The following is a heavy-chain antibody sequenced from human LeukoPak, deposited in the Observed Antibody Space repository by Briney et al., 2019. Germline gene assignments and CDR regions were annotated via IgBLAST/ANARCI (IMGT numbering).Heavy chain of an antibody. D-gene: IGHD3-10*01. J-gene: IGHJ4*02. CDR2: IGPYNGNT. CDR1: GYTCTTYG. Sequence: GASVKVSCKASGYTCTTYGISWVRQAPGQGLEWMGWIGPYNGNTNSAQKVQGRVTMTTDTSTSTAYMELRSLRSDDTAVYYCARGHIGVPFDYWGQGTLVTVSS. V-gene: IGHV1-18*01. CDR3: ARGHIGVPFDY.